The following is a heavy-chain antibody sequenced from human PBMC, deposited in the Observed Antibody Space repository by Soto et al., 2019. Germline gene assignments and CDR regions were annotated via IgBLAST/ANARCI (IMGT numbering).Heavy chain of an antibody. V-gene: IGHV3-11*05. CDR3: ARAFGGFGEFGYYFDY. J-gene: IGHJ4*02. CDR2: ISSSSSYT. Sequence: PGGSLRLSCAASGFTFSDYYMSWIRQAPGKGLEWVSYISSSSSYTNYADSVKGRFTISRDNAKNSLYLQMNSLRAEDTAVYYCARAFGGFGEFGYYFDYWGQGTLVTVSS. CDR1: GFTFSDYY. D-gene: IGHD3-10*01.